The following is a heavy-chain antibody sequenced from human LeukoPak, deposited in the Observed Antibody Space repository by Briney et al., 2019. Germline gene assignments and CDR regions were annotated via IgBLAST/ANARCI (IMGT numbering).Heavy chain of an antibody. CDR2: IYHSGST. Sequence: SETLSLTCTVSAGSISSGGYYWSWIRQPPGKGLEWIGYIYHSGSTYYNPSLKSRVTISVDTSKNQFSLKLRSVTAADTAVYYCARQVGARYSSSWEKYYYSMDVWGKGTTVTVSS. D-gene: IGHD6-13*01. CDR1: AGSISSGGYY. V-gene: IGHV4-30-2*01. CDR3: ARQVGARYSSSWEKYYYSMDV. J-gene: IGHJ6*03.